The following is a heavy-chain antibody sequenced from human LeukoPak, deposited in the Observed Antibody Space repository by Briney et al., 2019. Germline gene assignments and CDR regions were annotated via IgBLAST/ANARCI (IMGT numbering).Heavy chain of an antibody. CDR1: GFSFSSYA. CDR3: ARDPGVHMVRGVIIDDAFDI. Sequence: GGSLRLSCETSGFSFSSYAMSLVRQAPGKGLEWVSAITGSGGSTYYADSLKGRFTISRDNSKNTLYLQMNSLRAEDTAVYYCARDPGVHMVRGVIIDDAFDIWGQGTMVTVSS. CDR2: ITGSGGST. V-gene: IGHV3-23*01. J-gene: IGHJ3*02. D-gene: IGHD3-10*01.